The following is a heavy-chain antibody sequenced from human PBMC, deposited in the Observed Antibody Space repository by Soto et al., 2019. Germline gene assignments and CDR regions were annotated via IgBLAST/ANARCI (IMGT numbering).Heavy chain of an antibody. CDR1: GGTFSRYT. CDR3: ARGATIVRGAPSWFDP. V-gene: IGHV1-69*02. D-gene: IGHD3-10*01. J-gene: IGHJ5*02. Sequence: QVQLVQSGAEVKKPGSSVKVSCKASGGTFSRYTINWVRQAPGQGLEWMGRIIPIAAIANYTQKFQGRVTSTVDNSSTTAYMELSSLRSDYTAVYYCARGATIVRGAPSWFDPWGQGTLVTVSS. CDR2: IIPIAAIA.